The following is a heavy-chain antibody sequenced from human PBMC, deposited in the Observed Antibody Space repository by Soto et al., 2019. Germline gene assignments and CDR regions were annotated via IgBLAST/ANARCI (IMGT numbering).Heavy chain of an antibody. CDR2: IYYSGST. CDR3: ATTYYFGSGSAY. D-gene: IGHD3-10*01. Sequence: QLQLQESGPGLVKPSETLSLTCTVSGGSISSSSYYWGWIRQPPGKGLEWIGSIYYSGSTYYNPSLKGRVTRSVDTSKNQFSLQLSSVTAADTAVYYCATTYYFGSGSAYWGQGTLVTVSS. V-gene: IGHV4-39*01. CDR1: GGSISSSSYY. J-gene: IGHJ4*02.